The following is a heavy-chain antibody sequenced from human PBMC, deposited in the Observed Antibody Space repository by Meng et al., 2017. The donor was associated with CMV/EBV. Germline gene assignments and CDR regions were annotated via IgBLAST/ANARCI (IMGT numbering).Heavy chain of an antibody. Sequence: ASVKVSCKAPRNFFTRHAITWVRQAPGQGLEWMGWISADNQNTNLIQKFQGRITLTTDTSTSTAYMELRRLRSDDPAVYYCARGGDYGDFHDPFDYWGQGTLVTVSS. J-gene: IGHJ4*02. D-gene: IGHD4-17*01. CDR1: RNFFTRHA. V-gene: IGHV1-18*01. CDR3: ARGGDYGDFHDPFDY. CDR2: ISADNQNT.